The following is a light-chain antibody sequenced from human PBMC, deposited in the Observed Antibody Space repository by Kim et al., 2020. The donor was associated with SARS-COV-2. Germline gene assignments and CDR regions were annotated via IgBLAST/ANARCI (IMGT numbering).Light chain of an antibody. CDR1: NLERHG. CDR3: QVWDGSYV. J-gene: IGLJ1*01. Sequence: ATGKTANISGGGDNLERHGVLWYQQKPGQAPVLVVYDNEERPPGIPVRFSGSNSGNTATLTISRVEAGDEADYYCQVWDGSYVFGIGTKVTVL. V-gene: IGLV3-21*03. CDR2: DNE.